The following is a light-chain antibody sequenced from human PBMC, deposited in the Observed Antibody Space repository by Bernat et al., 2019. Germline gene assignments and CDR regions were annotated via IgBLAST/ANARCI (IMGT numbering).Light chain of an antibody. V-gene: IGLV1-47*01. Sequence: QSVLTQPPSASGTPGQRVSISCSGSSSNIGSNHVYWYQQFPGTAPKLLIYKNNQRPSGVPDRLSGFKSGTSASLAISGLRSEDEADYYCAAWDNSLSAWVFGGGTKLTVL. CDR1: SSNIGSNH. CDR2: KNN. CDR3: AAWDNSLSAWV. J-gene: IGLJ3*02.